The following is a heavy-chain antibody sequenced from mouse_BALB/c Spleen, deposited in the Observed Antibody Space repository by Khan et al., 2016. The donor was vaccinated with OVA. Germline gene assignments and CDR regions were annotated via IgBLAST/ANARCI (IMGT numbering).Heavy chain of an antibody. CDR2: ISSSGST. V-gene: IGHV3-2*02. D-gene: IGHD2-2*01. Sequence: EVQLQESGPGLVKPSQSLSLTCTVTGYSITSDYAWNWIRQFPGNKLEWMGNISSSGSTNYNPALKSRISNNRDTSTNRFFLQLISVPTEDTAPSYCARVGSRYNYAMAYWGQGTSVTVSS. CDR3: ARVGSRYNYAMAY. CDR1: GYSITSDYA. J-gene: IGHJ4*01.